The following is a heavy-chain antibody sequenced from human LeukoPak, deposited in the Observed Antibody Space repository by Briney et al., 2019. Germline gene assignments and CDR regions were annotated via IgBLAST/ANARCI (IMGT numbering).Heavy chain of an antibody. D-gene: IGHD3-22*01. V-gene: IGHV1-69*13. CDR1: GGTFSSYA. J-gene: IGHJ4*02. Sequence: GASVKVSCKASGGTFSSYAISWVRQAPGQGLEWMGGIIPIFGTANYAQKFQGRVTITADESTSTAYMELSSLSSEDTAVYYCARARTKASTYYYDSSGIFDYWGQGTLVTVSS. CDR3: ARARTKASTYYYDSSGIFDY. CDR2: IIPIFGTA.